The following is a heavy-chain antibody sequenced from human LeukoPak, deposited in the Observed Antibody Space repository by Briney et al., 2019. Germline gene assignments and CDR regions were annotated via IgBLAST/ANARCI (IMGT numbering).Heavy chain of an antibody. J-gene: IGHJ6*02. V-gene: IGHV3-23*01. D-gene: IGHD3-10*01. Sequence: LSGGSLRLSCGASGFTFSAYAMSWVRQAPGKGLEWVSAISDSGASTYYADSVKGRFTISREHSTNTVFLQMSSLRAGDTAVYYCAKFSGIWHYFPMDVWGQGTTVTVSS. CDR2: ISDSGAST. CDR1: GFTFSAYA. CDR3: AKFSGIWHYFPMDV.